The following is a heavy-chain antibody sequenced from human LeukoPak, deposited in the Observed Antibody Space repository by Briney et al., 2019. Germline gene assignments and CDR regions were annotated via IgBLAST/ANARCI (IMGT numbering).Heavy chain of an antibody. D-gene: IGHD5-18*01. J-gene: IGHJ4*02. V-gene: IGHV4-59*01. CDR2: IYYTGST. Sequence: SETLSLTCSFSIVPIKNYYWNWIRQSPGKGLQWIGYIYYTGSTDYNFSLKSRVTISLDTSENHFSLSLSSVTAADTAVYYCARGGGYSYGYYFDYWGQGTLVTVSS. CDR3: ARGGGYSYGYYFDY. CDR1: IVPIKNYY.